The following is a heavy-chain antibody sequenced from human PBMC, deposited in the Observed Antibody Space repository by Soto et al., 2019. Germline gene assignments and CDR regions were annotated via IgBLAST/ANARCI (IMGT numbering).Heavy chain of an antibody. Sequence: SETLSLTCTVSGGSISSSYWSWIRQPPGKGLEWIGEINHSGSTYYNPSLKSRVTISVDTSKNQFSLKLCSLTAADTAVYYCATSNWFDPWGQGTLVTVSS. CDR1: GGSISSSY. V-gene: IGHV4-59*04. CDR2: INHSGST. D-gene: IGHD2-2*01. J-gene: IGHJ5*02. CDR3: ATSNWFDP.